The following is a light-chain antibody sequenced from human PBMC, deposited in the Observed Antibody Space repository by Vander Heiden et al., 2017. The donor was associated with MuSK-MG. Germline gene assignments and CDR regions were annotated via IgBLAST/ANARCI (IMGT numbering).Light chain of an antibody. CDR1: SSNIGSNV. V-gene: IGLV1-44*01. CDR3: AASADSLAGFV. CDR2: MNV. Sequence: QSVLTQPPSASGTPGQRVTISCSGSSSNIGSNVVNWYQQLPGMAPKLLSYMNVQRPSGVPDRFSGSKAGTSAYPETSGLQSEDEADYYCAASADSLAGFVFGGGTKLTVL. J-gene: IGLJ2*01.